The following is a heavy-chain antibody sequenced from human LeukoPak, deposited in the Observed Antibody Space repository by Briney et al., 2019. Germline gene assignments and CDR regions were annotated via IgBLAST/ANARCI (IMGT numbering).Heavy chain of an antibody. D-gene: IGHD2-21*01. J-gene: IGHJ4*02. Sequence: GRSLRLSCAASGFTFSSYAMHWVRQAPGKGLEWVAVISYDGSNKYYADSVKGRFTISRDNSKNTLYPQMNSLRAEDTAVYYCARGFHKFDYWGQGTLVTVSS. CDR1: GFTFSSYA. V-gene: IGHV3-30-3*01. CDR2: ISYDGSNK. CDR3: ARGFHKFDY.